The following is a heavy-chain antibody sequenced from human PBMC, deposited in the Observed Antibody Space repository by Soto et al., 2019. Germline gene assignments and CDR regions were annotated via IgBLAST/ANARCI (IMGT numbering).Heavy chain of an antibody. CDR3: ARARWYDAFDV. D-gene: IGHD2-15*01. V-gene: IGHV4-38-2*01. Sequence: LSLTCAVSGFFISSGNYWGWIRKPPGKGLEWIGSIFHGGNTYYNPSLKSRVTISVDMSKNQFSLKLNSVTAADTAVYYCARARWYDAFDVWGQGTVVTVSS. CDR2: IFHGGNT. J-gene: IGHJ3*01. CDR1: GFFISSGNY.